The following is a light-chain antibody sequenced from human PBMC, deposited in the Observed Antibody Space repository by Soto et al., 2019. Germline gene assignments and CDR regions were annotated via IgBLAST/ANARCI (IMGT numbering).Light chain of an antibody. CDR1: QSVRSY. CDR2: DAS. Sequence: EIVLTQSPATLSLSPGERATLSCRASQSVRSYLAWYQQKAGQAPRLLIYDASNRATGIPARFSGSGSGTDFTLTISSLEPEDFAIYYCQQRSNWPPRYTFGQGTKLEIK. V-gene: IGKV3-11*01. J-gene: IGKJ2*01. CDR3: QQRSNWPPRYT.